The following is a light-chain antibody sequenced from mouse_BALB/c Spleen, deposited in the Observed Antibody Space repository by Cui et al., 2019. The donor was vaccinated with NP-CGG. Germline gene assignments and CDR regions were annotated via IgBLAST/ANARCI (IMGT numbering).Light chain of an antibody. CDR2: GTN. V-gene: IGLV1*01. Sequence: HAVVTQESALTTSPGETVTLTCRSSTGAVTTSNYANWVQEKPDHLFTGLIGGTNNRAPGVPARFSGSLIGDKDALTITGAQTEDEAIYFCALWYSNHWVFGGGTKLTVL. CDR3: ALWYSNHWV. J-gene: IGLJ1*01. CDR1: TGAVTTSNY.